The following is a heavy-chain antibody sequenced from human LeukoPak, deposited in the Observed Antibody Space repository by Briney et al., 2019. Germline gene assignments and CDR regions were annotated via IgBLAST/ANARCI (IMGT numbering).Heavy chain of an antibody. Sequence: ETLSLTCTVSGGSISSYYWSWIRQPAGKGLEWIGRIYTSGSTNYNPSLKSRVTMSVDTSKNQFSPKLSSVTAADTAVYYCARMYSSGWQDDYWGQGTLVTVSS. V-gene: IGHV4-4*07. D-gene: IGHD6-19*01. CDR1: GGSISSYY. J-gene: IGHJ4*02. CDR2: IYTSGST. CDR3: ARMYSSGWQDDY.